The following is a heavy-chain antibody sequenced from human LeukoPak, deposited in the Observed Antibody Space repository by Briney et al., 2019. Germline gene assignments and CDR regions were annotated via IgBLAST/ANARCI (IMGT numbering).Heavy chain of an antibody. CDR2: ISSSGSTI. D-gene: IGHD5-24*01. V-gene: IGHV3-48*03. CDR3: ATLSRDGYAFDY. J-gene: IGHJ4*02. CDR1: GFTFSSYE. Sequence: GSLRLSCAASGFTFSSYEMNWVRQAPGKGLEWVSYISSSGSTIYYADSVKGRFTISRDNAKNSLYLQMNSLRAEDTAVYYCATLSRDGYAFDYWGQGTLVTVSS.